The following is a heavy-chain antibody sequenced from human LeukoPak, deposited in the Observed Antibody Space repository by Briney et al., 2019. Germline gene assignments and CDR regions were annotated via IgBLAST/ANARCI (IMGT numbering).Heavy chain of an antibody. J-gene: IGHJ5*02. D-gene: IGHD3-22*01. Sequence: SVKVSCKASGGTFSSYAISWVRQAPGQGLEWMGGIIPIFGTANYAQTFQGRVTITTDESTSTAYMELSSLRSEDTAVYYCARGLGDSSGYYYSLRFDPWGQGTLVTVSS. CDR1: GGTFSSYA. CDR2: IIPIFGTA. CDR3: ARGLGDSSGYYYSLRFDP. V-gene: IGHV1-69*05.